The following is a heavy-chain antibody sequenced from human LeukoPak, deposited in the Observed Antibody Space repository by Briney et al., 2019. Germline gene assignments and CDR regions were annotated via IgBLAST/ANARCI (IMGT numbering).Heavy chain of an antibody. CDR1: GFTFSSYG. CDR3: AKGEVNYYYYMDV. Sequence: PGGSLRLSCAASGFTFSSYGMHWVRQAPGKGLEWVAFIRYDGSNKYYADSVKGRFTISRDNSKNTLYLQMNSLRAEDTAVYYCAKGEVNYYYYMDVWGKGTTVTISS. J-gene: IGHJ6*03. V-gene: IGHV3-30*02. CDR2: IRYDGSNK. D-gene: IGHD1-26*01.